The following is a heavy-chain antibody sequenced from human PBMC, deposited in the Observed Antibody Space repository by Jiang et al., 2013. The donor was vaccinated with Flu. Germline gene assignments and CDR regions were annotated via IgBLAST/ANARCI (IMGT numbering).Heavy chain of an antibody. CDR2: IRYDGSDK. CDR1: GFTFNNYG. Sequence: QLVESGGGVVQPGGSLRLSCAASGFTFNNYGMHWVRQAPGKGLEWVAVIRYDGSDKYYADSVKGRFTISRDNSKNTLYLQMNSLRAEDTAVYYCAKAESAYDSAYYYGLDVWGQGTTVTVSS. V-gene: IGHV3-30*02. D-gene: IGHD5-12*01. CDR3: AKAESAYDSAYYYGLDV. J-gene: IGHJ6*02.